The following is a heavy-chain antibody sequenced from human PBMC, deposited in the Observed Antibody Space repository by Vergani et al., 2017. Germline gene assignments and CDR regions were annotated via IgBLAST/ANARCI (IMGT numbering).Heavy chain of an antibody. J-gene: IGHJ6*03. Sequence: QVQLVESGGGLVKPGGSLRLSCAASGFTFSDYYMSWIRQAPGKGLEWVSYISSSGSTIYYADSVTGRFTISRDNAKNSLYLQMNSLRAEYTAVYYCAREWPLLGIPYYYYYMDVWGKGTTVTVSS. V-gene: IGHV3-11*01. CDR3: AREWPLLGIPYYYYYMDV. CDR1: GFTFSDYY. D-gene: IGHD7-27*01. CDR2: ISSSGSTI.